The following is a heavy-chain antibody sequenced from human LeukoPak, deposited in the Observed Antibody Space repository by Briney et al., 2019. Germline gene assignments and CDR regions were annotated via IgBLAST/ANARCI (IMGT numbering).Heavy chain of an antibody. V-gene: IGHV4-61*02. Sequence: SQTLSLTCTVSGASISSGIYFWSWIPQPAGKGLEWIGRVQTSGGTNYNPSLESRVTISIDTSKNQFSLTLRSVTAADTAVYYCARALCINGICEWFDPWGQGTLVTVSS. D-gene: IGHD2-8*01. CDR2: VQTSGGT. J-gene: IGHJ5*02. CDR3: ARALCINGICEWFDP. CDR1: GASISSGIYF.